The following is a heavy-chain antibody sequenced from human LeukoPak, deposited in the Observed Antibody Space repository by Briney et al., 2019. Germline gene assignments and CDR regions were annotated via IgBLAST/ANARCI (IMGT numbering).Heavy chain of an antibody. Sequence: GGSLRLSCAASGFDFSSYGMHWVRQAPGKELEWVTSIWFDGTNIHYADSVKGRVTISRDNSKSALYLQMNSLRADDTAIYYCARDSLPMAVTGPFDHWGQGALVTVSS. D-gene: IGHD6-19*01. CDR1: GFDFSSYG. V-gene: IGHV3-33*01. J-gene: IGHJ4*02. CDR3: ARDSLPMAVTGPFDH. CDR2: IWFDGTNI.